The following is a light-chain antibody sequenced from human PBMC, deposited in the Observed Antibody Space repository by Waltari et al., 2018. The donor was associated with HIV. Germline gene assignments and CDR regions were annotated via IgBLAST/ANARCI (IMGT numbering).Light chain of an antibody. J-gene: IGLJ3*02. CDR2: RNN. Sequence: QSVLTQPPSASGTPGQRVTISCSGSSSNIGSNYVYWYQQLPGTAPKLLSYRNNQRPSGCPDRFSGSKSGTSASLAISGLRSEDEADYYCAAWDNSLSAPVFGGGTKLTVL. V-gene: IGLV1-47*01. CDR1: SSNIGSNY. CDR3: AAWDNSLSAPV.